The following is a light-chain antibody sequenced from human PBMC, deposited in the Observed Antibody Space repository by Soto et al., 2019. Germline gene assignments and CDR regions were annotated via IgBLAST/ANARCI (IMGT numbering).Light chain of an antibody. CDR3: HHRVNWQT. Sequence: EIVLTQSPATLSLSPGERAILSCRASQNVNRYLGWYQQKPGQAPRLLIYDASNRATGIPARFSGSGSGTDFSLTISSLEPEDFAVYYCHHRVNWQTFGPGTKVDIK. CDR1: QNVNRY. V-gene: IGKV3-11*01. CDR2: DAS. J-gene: IGKJ3*01.